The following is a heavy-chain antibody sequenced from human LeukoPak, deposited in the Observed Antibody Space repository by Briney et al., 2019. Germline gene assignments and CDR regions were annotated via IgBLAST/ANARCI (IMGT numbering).Heavy chain of an antibody. Sequence: GGSLRLSXAASGFTFSSYSMNWVRQAPGKGLEWVSYISSSSSTIYYADSVKGRFTISRDNAKNSLYLQMNSLRAEDTAVYYCARAGGIDYWGQGTLVTVSS. CDR3: ARAGGIDY. D-gene: IGHD3-16*01. CDR1: GFTFSSYS. J-gene: IGHJ4*02. V-gene: IGHV3-48*01. CDR2: ISSSSSTI.